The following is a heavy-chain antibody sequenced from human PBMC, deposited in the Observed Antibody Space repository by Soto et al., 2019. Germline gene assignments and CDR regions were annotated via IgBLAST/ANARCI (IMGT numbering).Heavy chain of an antibody. CDR1: GFTFSTHA. D-gene: IGHD6-13*01. CDR3: ARDRFASSWSYFDY. Sequence: QVQLVESGGGVVQPGRSLRLSCAASGFTFSTHAMHWVRQAPGKGLEWVAVISYDGSNKYYADSVKGRFTISRDNSKNTLYLQMNSLRAEDTAAYYCARDRFASSWSYFDYWGQGTLVTVS. CDR2: ISYDGSNK. J-gene: IGHJ4*02. V-gene: IGHV3-30-3*01.